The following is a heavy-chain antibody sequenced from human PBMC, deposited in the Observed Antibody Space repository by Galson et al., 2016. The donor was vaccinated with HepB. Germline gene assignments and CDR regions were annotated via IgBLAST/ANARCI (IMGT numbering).Heavy chain of an antibody. D-gene: IGHD6-13*01. CDR2: IYGSGIT. CDR3: ARWSAAWDY. Sequence: SLRLSCAASGFTVSSSYMSWVRQAPGKGLEWVSVIYGSGITYYADSVKGRFSISRDNAKNSLYLQISSLRAEDTALYYCARWSAAWDYWGQGIMVTVSS. V-gene: IGHV3-53*01. J-gene: IGHJ4*02. CDR1: GFTVSSSY.